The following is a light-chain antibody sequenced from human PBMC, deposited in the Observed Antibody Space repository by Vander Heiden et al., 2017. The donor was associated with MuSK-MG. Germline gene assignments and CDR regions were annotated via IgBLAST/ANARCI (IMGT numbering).Light chain of an antibody. CDR2: DVS. J-gene: IGLJ1*01. CDR3: SSYTSSNFYV. V-gene: IGLV2-14*03. Sequence: QSALTQPASVSGSPGQSITISCTGTSSDVGGYDYVSWYQQHPGKAPKLMIYDVSNRPSGVSNHFSGSKSGNTASLTISGLQAEDEADYYCSSYTSSNFYVFGTGTKVTVL. CDR1: SSDVGGYDY.